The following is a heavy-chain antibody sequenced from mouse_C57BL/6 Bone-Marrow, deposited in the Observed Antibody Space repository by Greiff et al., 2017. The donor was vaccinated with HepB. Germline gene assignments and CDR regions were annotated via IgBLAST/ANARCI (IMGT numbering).Heavy chain of an antibody. CDR2: ISSGSSTI. J-gene: IGHJ3*01. CDR1: GFTFSDYG. CDR3: ARANYDYDVGAWFAY. D-gene: IGHD2-4*01. Sequence: EVQGVESGGGLVKPGGSLKLSCAASGFTFSDYGMHWVRQAPEKGLEWVAYISSGSSTIYYADTVKGRFTISRDNAKNTLFLQMTSLRSEDTAMYYCARANYDYDVGAWFAYWGQGTLVTVSA. V-gene: IGHV5-17*01.